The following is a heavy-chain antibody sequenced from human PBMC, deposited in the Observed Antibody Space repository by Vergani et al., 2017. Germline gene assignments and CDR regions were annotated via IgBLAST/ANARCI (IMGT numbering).Heavy chain of an antibody. CDR3: ARDFLTRVTTLDYYYMGV. CDR2: MSSGDSI. J-gene: IGHJ6*03. D-gene: IGHD1-1*01. V-gene: IGHV3-11*04. CDR1: GFTFSDHY. Sequence: QVQLVESGGGLVKPGGSLRLSCAASGFTFSDHYMSWVRQALGKGLEWISYMSSGDSIYYADSVKGRFTISRDNSKNTLYLEMNALRAEDTAVYYCARDFLTRVTTLDYYYMGVWGKGTTVTVSS.